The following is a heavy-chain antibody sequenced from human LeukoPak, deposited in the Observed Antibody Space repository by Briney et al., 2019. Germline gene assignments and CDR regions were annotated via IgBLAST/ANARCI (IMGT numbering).Heavy chain of an antibody. CDR3: ARRSAYSGAGFDP. CDR2: IYPGDSDT. J-gene: IGHJ5*02. CDR1: GYSFATYW. Sequence: GESLKISCKASGYSFATYWIGWVRQMPGKGLEWMGTIYPGDSDTRYSPSFQGQVTISADKSINTAYLQWSSLKASDTGMYYCARRSAYSGAGFDPWGQGTLVTVSS. D-gene: IGHD2-15*01. V-gene: IGHV5-51*01.